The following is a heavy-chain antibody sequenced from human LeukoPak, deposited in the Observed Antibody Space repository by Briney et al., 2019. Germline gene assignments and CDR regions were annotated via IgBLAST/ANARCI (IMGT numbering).Heavy chain of an antibody. CDR2: IYYSGST. D-gene: IGHD3-10*01. J-gene: IGHJ4*02. Sequence: SETLSLTCTVSDGSISSYYWSWIRQPPGKGLEWIGYIYYSGSTNYNPSLKSRVTISVDTSENQFSLNLSSVTAADTAVYYCARDMGRYGSGSFDYWGQGTLVTVSS. CDR3: ARDMGRYGSGSFDY. V-gene: IGHV4-59*01. CDR1: DGSISSYY.